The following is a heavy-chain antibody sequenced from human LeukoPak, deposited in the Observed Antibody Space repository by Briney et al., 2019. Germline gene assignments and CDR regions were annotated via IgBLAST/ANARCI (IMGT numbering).Heavy chain of an antibody. J-gene: IGHJ4*02. V-gene: IGHV3-15*07. CDR3: TTWDGSGYF. D-gene: IGHD3-22*01. CDR2: IKSNPDGGTA. CDR1: GFTFNNAW. Sequence: GGSLRLSCAVSGFTFNNAWMTWVRQAPGKGLEWVGRIKSNPDGGTADYAAPVKGRFTISRDDSKNTLFLEMNSLKTEDTAMYYCTTWDGSGYFWGQGTLVTVSS.